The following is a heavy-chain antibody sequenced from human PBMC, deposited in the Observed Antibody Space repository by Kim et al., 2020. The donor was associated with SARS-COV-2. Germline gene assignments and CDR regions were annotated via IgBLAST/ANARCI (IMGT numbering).Heavy chain of an antibody. D-gene: IGHD2-2*01. Sequence: EQKFQGRVTMTRDTSTSTVYMELSSLRSEDTAVYYCARTRVVPAVGGMDVWGQGTTVTVSS. J-gene: IGHJ6*02. V-gene: IGHV1-46*03. CDR3: ARTRVVPAVGGMDV.